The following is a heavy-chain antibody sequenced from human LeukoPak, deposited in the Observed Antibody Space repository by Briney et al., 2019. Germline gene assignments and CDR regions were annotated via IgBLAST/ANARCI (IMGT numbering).Heavy chain of an antibody. J-gene: IGHJ4*02. CDR2: ISYDGSNK. CDR1: GFTFSNFW. D-gene: IGHD2-21*02. CDR3: AKEAQTEYYFDY. V-gene: IGHV3-30*18. Sequence: GGSLRLSCAASGFTFSNFWMTWVRQTPGKGLEWVAVISYDGSNKYYADSVKGRFTISRDNSKNTLYLQMNSLRAEDTAVYYCAKEAQTEYYFDYWGQGTLVTVSS.